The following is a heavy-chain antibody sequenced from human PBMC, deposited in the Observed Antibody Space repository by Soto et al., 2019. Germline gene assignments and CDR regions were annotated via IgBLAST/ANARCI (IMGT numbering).Heavy chain of an antibody. CDR3: AKERQWLATFDY. J-gene: IGHJ4*02. CDR2: ISSSSSYI. CDR1: GFTFSSYS. V-gene: IGHV3-21*01. D-gene: IGHD6-19*01. Sequence: GGSLRLSCAASGFTFSSYSMNWVRQAPGKGLEWVSSISSSSSYIYYADSVKGRFTISRDNSKNTLYLQMNSLRAEDTAVYYCAKERQWLATFDYWGQGTLVTVSS.